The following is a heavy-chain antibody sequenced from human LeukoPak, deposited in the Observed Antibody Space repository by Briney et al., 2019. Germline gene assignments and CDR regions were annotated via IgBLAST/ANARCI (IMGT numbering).Heavy chain of an antibody. Sequence: PGGSLRLSCAASGFTFRSYWMHWVRQAPGKGLVWVSGINSDGSDTSYADDVKGRFTISRDNAKNTLYLQMNSLRDEDTAVYYCARDRSSSAAPSLTYWGQGTLVTVSS. J-gene: IGHJ4*02. CDR3: ARDRSSSAAPSLTY. V-gene: IGHV3-74*01. CDR2: INSDGSDT. CDR1: GFTFRSYW. D-gene: IGHD6-13*01.